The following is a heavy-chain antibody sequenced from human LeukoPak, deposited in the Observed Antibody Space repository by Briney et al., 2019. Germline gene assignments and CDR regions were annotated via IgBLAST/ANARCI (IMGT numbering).Heavy chain of an antibody. D-gene: IGHD2/OR15-2a*01. J-gene: IGHJ6*03. CDR3: ARGLIGGYYGYYYYMDV. CDR2: IYYSGIT. CDR1: GGSISSSSFY. V-gene: IGHV4-39*07. Sequence: RPSETLSLTCTVSGGSISSSSFYWGWIRQPPGKGLEWIGSIYYSGITYYNPSLKSRVTISVNTSKNQFSLRLSSVTAADTAVYYCARGLIGGYYGYYYYMDVWGKGTTVTVSS.